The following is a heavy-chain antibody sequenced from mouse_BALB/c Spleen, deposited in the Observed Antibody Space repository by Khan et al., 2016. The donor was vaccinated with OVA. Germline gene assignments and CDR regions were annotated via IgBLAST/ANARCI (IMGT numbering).Heavy chain of an antibody. CDR1: GYTFTNYG. D-gene: IGHD2-1*01. J-gene: IGHJ1*01. V-gene: IGHV9-3-1*01. Sequence: QIQLVQSGPELKKPGETVKISCKASGYTFTNYGMTWVKQAPGKGLKWMGWINTYTGEPTYADDFKGRFAFSLETSATTASLQLNNLKHEDTATYFCARVGNYWYFDVWGAGTTVTVSS. CDR3: ARVGNYWYFDV. CDR2: INTYTGEP.